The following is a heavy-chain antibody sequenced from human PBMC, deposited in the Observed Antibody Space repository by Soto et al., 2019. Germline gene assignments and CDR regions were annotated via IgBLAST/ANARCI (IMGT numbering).Heavy chain of an antibody. J-gene: IGHJ5*01. CDR1: GYIFTKHW. V-gene: IGHV5-51*01. CDR3: ARRALFLSGHYYPYNWFSS. Sequence: PGESLKICCQGSGYIFTKHWIAWVRQKPGKGLEWIGIIDPVDPDDRYSPSFEGQVTISVDKSNNTAFLRWDKLKTSDTATYFCARRALFLSGHYYPYNWFSSWGQGSQVTVSS. CDR2: IDPVDPDD. D-gene: IGHD3-22*01.